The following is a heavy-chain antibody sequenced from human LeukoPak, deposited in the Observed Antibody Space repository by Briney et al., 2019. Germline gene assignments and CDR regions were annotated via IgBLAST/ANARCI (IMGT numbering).Heavy chain of an antibody. J-gene: IGHJ6*03. CDR1: GYTFTVDY. Sequence: SGNVSCKVSGYTFTVDYIHWVRQPPGQWLEWIGRINPKGADTNYTQKLQGKVTLTRDMPISTAYMELSRLRSDDTAVYYCAREVVPAAQTYSYYYYYMDVWGKGTTVTVSS. CDR3: AREVVPAAQTYSYYYYYMDV. V-gene: IGHV1-2*06. D-gene: IGHD2-2*01. CDR2: INPKGADT.